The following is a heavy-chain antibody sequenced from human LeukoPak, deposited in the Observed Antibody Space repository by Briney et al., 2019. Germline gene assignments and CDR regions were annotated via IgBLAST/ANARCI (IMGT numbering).Heavy chain of an antibody. D-gene: IGHD5-12*01. CDR3: ARGPSGYHNT. J-gene: IGHJ4*02. V-gene: IGHV3-30*02. CDR1: GFTFSSYG. Sequence: PGGSLRLSCAASGFTFSSYGMHWVRQAPGKGLEWVAFIRYDGSNKYYTDSVKGRFTISRDNSKNTLYLQMNSLRAEDTAVYYCARGPSGYHNTGGQGTLVTVSS. CDR2: IRYDGSNK.